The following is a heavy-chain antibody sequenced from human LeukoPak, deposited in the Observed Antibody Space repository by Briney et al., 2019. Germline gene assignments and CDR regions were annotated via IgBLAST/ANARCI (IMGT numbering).Heavy chain of an antibody. Sequence: PGGSLRLSCAASGFTFSSYGIHWVRQAPGKGLEWVAFIRYDGSNKYYADSVKGRFTISRDNSKNTLYLQMNSLRAEDTAVYYCARVLGPSGWYVPLGYWGQGTLVTVSS. J-gene: IGHJ4*02. CDR1: GFTFSSYG. CDR3: ARVLGPSGWYVPLGY. V-gene: IGHV3-30*02. D-gene: IGHD6-19*01. CDR2: IRYDGSNK.